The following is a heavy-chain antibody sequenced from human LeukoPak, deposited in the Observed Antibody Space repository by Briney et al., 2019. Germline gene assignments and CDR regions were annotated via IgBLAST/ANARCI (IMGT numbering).Heavy chain of an antibody. J-gene: IGHJ4*02. CDR3: ARDRGGYYFDY. D-gene: IGHD3-3*01. CDR2: IYSGGST. V-gene: IGHV3-66*01. Sequence: GGSLRLSCAASGFTVSSNYMSWVRQAPGKGLEWVSFIYSGGSTYYADSVKGRFTISRDNSNNTLCLQMNSLRAEDTAVYYCARDRGGYYFDYWGQGTLVTVSS. CDR1: GFTVSSNY.